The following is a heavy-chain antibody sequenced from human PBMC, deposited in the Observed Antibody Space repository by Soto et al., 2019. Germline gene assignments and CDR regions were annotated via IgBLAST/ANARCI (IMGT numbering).Heavy chain of an antibody. CDR3: ARDRGYCSGGSCYSDPSVDYYGMDV. V-gene: IGHV1-3*01. CDR1: GYTFTSYA. Sequence: ASVKVSCKASGYTFTSYAMHCVRQAPGQRLEWMGWINAGNGNTKYSQKFQGRVTITRDTSASTAYMELSSLRSEDTAVYYCARDRGYCSGGSCYSDPSVDYYGMDVWGQGTTVTVSS. CDR2: INAGNGNT. J-gene: IGHJ6*02. D-gene: IGHD2-15*01.